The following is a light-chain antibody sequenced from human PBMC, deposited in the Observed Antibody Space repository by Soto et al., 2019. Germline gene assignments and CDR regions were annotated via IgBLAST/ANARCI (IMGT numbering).Light chain of an antibody. J-gene: IGLJ1*01. CDR2: EGI. CDR3: CSYVGATTYV. V-gene: IGLV2-23*01. CDR1: SSTVGGFNV. Sequence: QSVLTQPASVSGSPGQSITISCTGTSSTVGGFNVVSWYQQHPGKAPKVIIYEGIKRPSGVSNRFSGSNSGSTASLKISGLQAEDEADYYCCSYVGATTYVFGTGTKVTVL.